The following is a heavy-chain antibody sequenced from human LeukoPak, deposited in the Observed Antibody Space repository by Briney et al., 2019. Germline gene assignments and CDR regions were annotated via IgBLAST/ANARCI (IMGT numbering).Heavy chain of an antibody. CDR2: IYYSGST. Sequence: PSETLSLTCTVSGGSISSYYWSWIRQPPGKGLEWIGYIYYSGSTNYNPSLKSRVTISVDTSKNQFSLKLSSVTAADTAVYYCARTAHYYGSGSYYRAFDIWGQGTMVTVSS. CDR3: ARTAHYYGSGSYYRAFDI. V-gene: IGHV4-59*01. J-gene: IGHJ3*02. CDR1: GGSISSYY. D-gene: IGHD3-10*01.